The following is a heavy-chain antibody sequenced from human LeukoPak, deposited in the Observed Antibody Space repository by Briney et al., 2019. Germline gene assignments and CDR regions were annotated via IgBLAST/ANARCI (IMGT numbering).Heavy chain of an antibody. CDR2: IHYTGST. J-gene: IGHJ4*02. CDR3: ARGRPDPQNSDYWDY. V-gene: IGHV4-59*13. Sequence: SETLSLTCTVSRGSLSTYYWSWIRQTPGTTLEWIGNIHYTGSTIYRPSLKSRVTISLDTPKNQFSLSLTSVTTADTAIYYCARGRPDPQNSDYWDYWGQGIQVTVSS. CDR1: RGSLSTYY. D-gene: IGHD3-22*01.